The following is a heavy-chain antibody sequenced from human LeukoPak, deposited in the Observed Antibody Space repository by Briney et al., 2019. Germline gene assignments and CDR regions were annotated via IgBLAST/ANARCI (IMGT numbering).Heavy chain of an antibody. Sequence: NPSETLSLTCTVSGGSISSSSYYWGWIRQPPGKGLEWIGSIYYSGSTYYNPSLKSRVTISVDTSKNQFSLKLSSVTAADTAVYYCARDSGWYGYYFDYWGQGTLVTVSS. J-gene: IGHJ4*02. D-gene: IGHD6-19*01. CDR1: GGSISSSSYY. CDR3: ARDSGWYGYYFDY. CDR2: IYYSGST. V-gene: IGHV4-39*07.